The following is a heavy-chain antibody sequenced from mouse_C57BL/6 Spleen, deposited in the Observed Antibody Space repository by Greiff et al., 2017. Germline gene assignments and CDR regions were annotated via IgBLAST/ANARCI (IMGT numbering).Heavy chain of an antibody. J-gene: IGHJ1*03. D-gene: IGHD4-1*01. CDR1: GYSFTGYY. V-gene: IGHV1-42*01. Sequence: EVQLVESGPELVKPGASVKISCKASGYSFTGYYMNWVKQSPEKSLEWIGEINPSTGGTTYNQKFKAKATLTVDKSSSTAYMQLKSLTSEDSAVYYCARRLTGTGYFDVWGTGTTVTVSS. CDR3: ARRLTGTGYFDV. CDR2: INPSTGGT.